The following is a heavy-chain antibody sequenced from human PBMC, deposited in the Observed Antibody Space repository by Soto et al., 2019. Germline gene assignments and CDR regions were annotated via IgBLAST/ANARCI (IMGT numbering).Heavy chain of an antibody. CDR3: AGSGWYYYYYYMDV. J-gene: IGHJ6*03. D-gene: IGHD6-19*01. V-gene: IGHV3-53*04. Sequence: GGSLRLSCAASGFTVSSNYMIWVRQAPGKGLEWVSVIYSGGSTYYADSVKGRFTISRHNSKNTLYLQMNSLRAEDTAVYYCAGSGWYYYYYYMDVWGKGTTVTVSS. CDR1: GFTVSSNY. CDR2: IYSGGST.